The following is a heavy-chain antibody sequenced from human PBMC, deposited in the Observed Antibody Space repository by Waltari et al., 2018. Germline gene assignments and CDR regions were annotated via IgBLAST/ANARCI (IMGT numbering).Heavy chain of an antibody. CDR3: ARDQTIRYFDWLSSPYYYGMDV. Sequence: QVQLQESGPGLVKPSGTLSLTCAVSGGSISSSNWWSWVRQPPGKGLEWIGEIYHSGGTTYNPSLKSRVTISVDKSKNQFALKLSSVTAADTAVYYCARDQTIRYFDWLSSPYYYGMDVWGQGTTVTVSS. V-gene: IGHV4-4*02. D-gene: IGHD3-9*01. CDR1: GGSISSSNW. J-gene: IGHJ6*02. CDR2: IYHSGGT.